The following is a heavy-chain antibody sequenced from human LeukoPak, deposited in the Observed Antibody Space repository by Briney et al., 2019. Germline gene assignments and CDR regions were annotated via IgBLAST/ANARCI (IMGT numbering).Heavy chain of an antibody. J-gene: IGHJ5*02. CDR3: ARDGAYYYGQDP. CDR2: ITPNSGGR. V-gene: IGHV1-2*02. D-gene: IGHD3-10*01. Sequence: ASVNVSCKSSASTFTCYYMHWMRLAPGQGLEWMGLITPNSGGRNYAQKFQGRVTMTRATSISTAYMELSRLRSDDTAVYYCARDGAYYYGQDPWGQGNLAIVSS. CDR1: ASTFTCYY.